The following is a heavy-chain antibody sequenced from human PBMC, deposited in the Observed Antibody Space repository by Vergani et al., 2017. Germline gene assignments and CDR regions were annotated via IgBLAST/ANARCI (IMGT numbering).Heavy chain of an antibody. Sequence: QVTLRESGPALVKPTQTLTLTCTFSGFSLSTSGMCVSWIRQPPGKALEWPALIDWDDDKYYSTSLKTRLTISKDTSKNQVVLTMTNMDPVDTATYYCARIRGYDILTGYPYYFDYWGQGTLVTVSS. CDR1: GFSLSTSGMC. J-gene: IGHJ4*02. CDR3: ARIRGYDILTGYPYYFDY. D-gene: IGHD3-9*01. CDR2: IDWDDDK. V-gene: IGHV2-70*01.